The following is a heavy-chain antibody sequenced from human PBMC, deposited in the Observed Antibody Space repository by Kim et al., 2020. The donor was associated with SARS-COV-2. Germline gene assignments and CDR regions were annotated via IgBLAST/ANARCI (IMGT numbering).Heavy chain of an antibody. J-gene: IGHJ6*02. V-gene: IGHV1-3*01. D-gene: IGHD3-10*01. Sequence: TFHARVTITRETSASTAYMELSSLRSEDTAVYYCARDSLLWFGEGVGMDVWGQGTTVTVSS. CDR3: ARDSLLWFGEGVGMDV.